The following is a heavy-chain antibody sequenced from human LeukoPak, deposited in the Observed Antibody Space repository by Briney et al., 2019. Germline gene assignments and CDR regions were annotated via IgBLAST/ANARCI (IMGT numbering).Heavy chain of an antibody. CDR3: ARVEGYSSSAFDY. V-gene: IGHV3-21*01. CDR2: ISSSCYI. CDR1: GFNFSSYR. D-gene: IGHD6-6*01. J-gene: IGHJ4*02. Sequence: PGGSLRLSCAASGFNFSSYRMNWVRQAPGKELEWVSSISSSCYIYYADSVKGRVTISRENAKSSLYLQMNILRAEDTAVYYCARVEGYSSSAFDYWGQGTLVTVSS.